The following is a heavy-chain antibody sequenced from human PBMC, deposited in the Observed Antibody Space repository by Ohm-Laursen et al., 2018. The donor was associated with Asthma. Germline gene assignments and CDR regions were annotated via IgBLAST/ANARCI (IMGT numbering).Heavy chain of an antibody. D-gene: IGHD2-2*01. CDR2: INPNSGGT. J-gene: IGHJ6*02. Sequence: VASVKVSCKASGYTFTGYYMHWVRQAPGQGLEWMGRINPNSGGTNYAQKFQGRVTMTRDTSISTAYMELSRLRSDDTAVYYCARDQGGCSSTSCYYYYYYGMDVWGQGTTVTVSS. V-gene: IGHV1-2*06. CDR3: ARDQGGCSSTSCYYYYYYGMDV. CDR1: GYTFTGYY.